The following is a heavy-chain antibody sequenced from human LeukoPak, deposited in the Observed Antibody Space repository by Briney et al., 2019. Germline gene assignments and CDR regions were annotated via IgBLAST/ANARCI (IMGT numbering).Heavy chain of an antibody. CDR2: IDYSGTA. D-gene: IGHD6-6*01. J-gene: IGHJ5*01. CDR3: ARDSYSSSIRWFDS. CDR1: GGSISSGGYY. V-gene: IGHV4-31*03. Sequence: SETLSLTCTVSGGSISSGGYYWSWIRQLPGQGLEWIGYIDYSGTAYYNPSLKSRVTISIDTSKNQFSVKLSSVTAADTAVYYCARDSYSSSIRWFDSWGQGTLVIVSS.